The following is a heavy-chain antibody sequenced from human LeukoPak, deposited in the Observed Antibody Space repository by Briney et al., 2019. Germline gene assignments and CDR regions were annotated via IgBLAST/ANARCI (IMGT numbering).Heavy chain of an antibody. D-gene: IGHD3-16*02. CDR1: GGSISSYY. CDR2: IYYSGST. J-gene: IGHJ4*02. CDR3: ARNLGGYDYVWGSYRYTWDY. Sequence: SETLSLTCTVSGGSISSYYWSWIRQPPGKGLEWIGYIYYSGSTNYNPSLKSRVTISVDTSKNQFSLKLSSVTAADTAVYYCARNLGGYDYVWGSYRYTWDYWGQGTLVTVSS. V-gene: IGHV4-59*01.